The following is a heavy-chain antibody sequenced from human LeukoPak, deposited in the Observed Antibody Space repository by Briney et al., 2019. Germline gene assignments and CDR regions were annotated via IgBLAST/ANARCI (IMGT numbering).Heavy chain of an antibody. CDR1: GYSISSGYY. CDR2: IYHSGST. Sequence: SETLSLTCTVSGYSISSGYYWGWIRQPPGKGLEWIGSIYHSGSTYYNPSLKSRVTISVDTSKNQFSLKLSSVTAADTAVYYCARDLPPLTLPSAPTNWFDPWGQGTLVTVSS. CDR3: ARDLPPLTLPSAPTNWFDP. D-gene: IGHD2-2*01. J-gene: IGHJ5*02. V-gene: IGHV4-38-2*02.